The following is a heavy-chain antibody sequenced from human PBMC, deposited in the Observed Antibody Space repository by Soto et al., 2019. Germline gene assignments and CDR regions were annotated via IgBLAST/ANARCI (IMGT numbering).Heavy chain of an antibody. CDR1: GFTFSSYA. Sequence: GGSLRLSCAASGFTFSSYAMSWVRQAPGKGLEWASAISGSGGSTYYADSVKGRFTISRDNSKNTLYLQMNSLRAEDTAVYYCAKSYTENNYYYYYMDVWGKGTTVTVSS. CDR3: AKSYTENNYYYYYMDV. CDR2: ISGSGGST. D-gene: IGHD2-2*02. J-gene: IGHJ6*03. V-gene: IGHV3-23*01.